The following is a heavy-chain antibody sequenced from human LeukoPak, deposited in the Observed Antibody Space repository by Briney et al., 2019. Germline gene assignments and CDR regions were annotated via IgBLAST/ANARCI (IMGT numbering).Heavy chain of an antibody. CDR3: ARATCGEQLLFES. CDR2: IQEDGNAK. D-gene: IGHD6-6*01. V-gene: IGHV3-7*01. CDR1: GFTFSAHW. Sequence: GGSLRLSCAASGFTFSAHWMSWVRQAPGKGLKWVANIQEDGNAKNYVASVEGRFTISRDNAKNSLYLQMNSLRAEDTAMYYCARATCGEQLLFESWGQGTLVTVSS. J-gene: IGHJ4*02.